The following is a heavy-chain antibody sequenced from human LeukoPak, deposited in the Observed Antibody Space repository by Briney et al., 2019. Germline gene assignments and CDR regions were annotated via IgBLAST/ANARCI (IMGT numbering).Heavy chain of an antibody. J-gene: IGHJ6*02. CDR2: IYYSGST. CDR3: ARRSGSGFFYSGMDV. D-gene: IGHD6-19*01. Sequence: SETLSLTCAVYGGSFTDYYWSWIRQPPGKGLEWIGYIYYSGSTNYNPSLKSRVTISVDTSKNQISLKLTSVTAADTAVYYCARRSGSGFFYSGMDVWGQGTTVTVSS. V-gene: IGHV4-59*01. CDR1: GGSFTDYY.